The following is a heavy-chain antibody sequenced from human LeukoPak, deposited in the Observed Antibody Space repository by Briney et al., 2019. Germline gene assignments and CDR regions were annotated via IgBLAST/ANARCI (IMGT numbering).Heavy chain of an antibody. CDR1: GGSISSGSYY. CDR3: AKDWSIFGARDWFDP. J-gene: IGHJ5*02. CDR2: IYSTGST. Sequence: SQTLSLTCTVSGGSISSGSYYWSWIRQSAGKGLEWIGRIYSTGSTSYNPSLESRVTISRDTSKNQFSLNLSSVTAADTAVYYCAKDWSIFGARDWFDPWGQGTLVTVSS. V-gene: IGHV4-61*02. D-gene: IGHD3-3*01.